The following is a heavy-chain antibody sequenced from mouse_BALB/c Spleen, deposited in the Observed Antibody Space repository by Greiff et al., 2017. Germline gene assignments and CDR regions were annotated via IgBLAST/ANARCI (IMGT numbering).Heavy chain of an antibody. Sequence: QVQLKQSGAELVRPGTSVKVSCKASGYAFTNYLIEWVKQRPGQGLEWIGVINPGSGGTNYNEKFKGKATLTADKSSSTAYMQLSSLTSDDSAVYFCARSRRYYGTGDYAMDYWGQGTSVTVSS. CDR2: INPGSGGT. J-gene: IGHJ4*01. D-gene: IGHD1-2*01. CDR1: GYAFTNYL. CDR3: ARSRRYYGTGDYAMDY. V-gene: IGHV1-54*01.